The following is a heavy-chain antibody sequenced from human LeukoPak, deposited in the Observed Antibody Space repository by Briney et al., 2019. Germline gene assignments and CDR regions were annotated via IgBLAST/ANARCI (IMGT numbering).Heavy chain of an antibody. Sequence: GGSLRLSCAASGFTFSTYSMNWVRQAPGKGLEWVSSIISNSNYIKYADSVKGRFTISRDNAKNSLYLQMNSLRAEDTAVYYCARDPSKTSPWYFDYWGQGTLVTVSS. CDR1: GFTFSTYS. CDR2: IISNSNYI. V-gene: IGHV3-21*01. J-gene: IGHJ4*02. CDR3: ARDPSKTSPWYFDY.